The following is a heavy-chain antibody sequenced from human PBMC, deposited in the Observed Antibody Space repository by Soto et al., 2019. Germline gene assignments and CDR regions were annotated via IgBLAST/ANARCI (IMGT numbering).Heavy chain of an antibody. CDR2: IYYSGST. Sequence: PSETLSLTCTVSGGSISSYYWSWIRQPPGKGLEWIGYIYYSGSTNYNPSLKSRVTILIDKSKNQFSLKLSSVTAADTAVYFCASVFGGYELSYYGLDVWGQGTTVNVSS. J-gene: IGHJ6*02. CDR1: GGSISSYY. CDR3: ASVFGGYELSYYGLDV. D-gene: IGHD5-18*01. V-gene: IGHV4-59*12.